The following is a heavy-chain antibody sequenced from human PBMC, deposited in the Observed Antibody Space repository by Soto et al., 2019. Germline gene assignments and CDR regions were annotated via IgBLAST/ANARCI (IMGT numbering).Heavy chain of an antibody. CDR1: GGSISSGDYY. D-gene: IGHD3-10*01. CDR3: ARVEYDYYGSGSYYNY. J-gene: IGHJ4*02. V-gene: IGHV4-30-4*01. Sequence: SETLSLTCTVSGGSISSGDYYWSWIRQPPGKGLEWIGYIYYSGNTYYNPSLKSRVTISVDTSKNQFSLKLSSVTAADTAVYYCARVEYDYYGSGSYYNYWGQGTLVTVSS. CDR2: IYYSGNT.